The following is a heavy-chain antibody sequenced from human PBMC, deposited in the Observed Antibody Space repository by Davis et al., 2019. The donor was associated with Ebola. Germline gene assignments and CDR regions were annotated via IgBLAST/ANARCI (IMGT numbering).Heavy chain of an antibody. D-gene: IGHD2-2*01. CDR2: IDPSDSYT. Sequence: GGSLRLSCKGSGYSFTSYWISWVRQMPGKGLEWMGRIDPSDSYTNYSPSFQGHVTISADKSISTAYLQWSSLKASDTAMYYCARTRVGYCSSTSCPYSSSWYDDTYDYWGQGTLVTVSS. V-gene: IGHV5-10-1*01. J-gene: IGHJ4*02. CDR1: GYSFTSYW. CDR3: ARTRVGYCSSTSCPYSSSWYDDTYDY.